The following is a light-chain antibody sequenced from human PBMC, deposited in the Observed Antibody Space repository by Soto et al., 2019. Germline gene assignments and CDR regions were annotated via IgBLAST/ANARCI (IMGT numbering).Light chain of an antibody. V-gene: IGKV3-15*01. CDR2: DAS. CDR1: QSVSSK. J-gene: IGKJ1*01. Sequence: EIVMTQSPATLSVSPGERATLSCRASQSVSSKLAWYQQRPGQAPRLLIYDASTRAPGIPARFSGSGSGTEFTLTISSLQSEDFAVYYCQQYNDWPPKTFGQGTKVEIK. CDR3: QQYNDWPPKT.